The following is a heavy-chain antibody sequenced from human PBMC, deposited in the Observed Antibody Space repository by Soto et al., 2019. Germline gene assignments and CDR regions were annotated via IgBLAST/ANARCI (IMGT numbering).Heavy chain of an antibody. V-gene: IGHV1-69*12. D-gene: IGHD3-3*02. CDR1: GGTFRTSA. CDR2: IMPVFPTA. J-gene: IGHJ6*01. CDR3: ARDKDRQQLGGNYYYIMDV. Sequence: QVQLVQSGAEVKKPGSSVKVSCKTSGGTFRTSAISWVRQAPGQGLEWRGGIMPVFPTADYAQKFQGRVTITADESTSTADMELSSLRSEDTAVYYCARDKDRQQLGGNYYYIMDVWGQGTTVTVSS.